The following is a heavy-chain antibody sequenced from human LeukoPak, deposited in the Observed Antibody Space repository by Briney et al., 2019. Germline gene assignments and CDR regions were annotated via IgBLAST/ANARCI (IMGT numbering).Heavy chain of an antibody. CDR3: ARGTSHYDFWSGFPGSSYYYYGMDV. J-gene: IGHJ6*02. CDR1: GFTFSSYW. V-gene: IGHV3-7*01. Sequence: GGSLRLSCAASGFTFSSYWMSWVRQAPGKGLEWVANIKQDRSEKYYVDSVKGRFTISRDNAKNSLYLQMNSLRAEDTAVYYCARGTSHYDFWSGFPGSSYYYYGMDVWAKGPRSPSP. D-gene: IGHD3-3*01. CDR2: IKQDRSEK.